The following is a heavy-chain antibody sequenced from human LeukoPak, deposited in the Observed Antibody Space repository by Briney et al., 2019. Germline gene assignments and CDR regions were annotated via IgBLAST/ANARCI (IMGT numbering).Heavy chain of an antibody. CDR2: IKQDGSEK. CDR3: ARDGYYDFWSGYYMGWFDP. Sequence: PGGSLRLSCAASGFTFTSYWMSSVRHGPGKGLEWVANIKQDGSEKYYVDSVKGRFTVSRDNAKNSLYLQMNSLRAEDTAVYYCARDGYYDFWSGYYMGWFDPWGQETLVTVSS. J-gene: IGHJ5*02. CDR1: GFTFTSYW. D-gene: IGHD3-3*01. V-gene: IGHV3-7*01.